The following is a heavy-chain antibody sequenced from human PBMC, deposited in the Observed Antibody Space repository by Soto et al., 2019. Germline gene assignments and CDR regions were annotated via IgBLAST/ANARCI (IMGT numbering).Heavy chain of an antibody. CDR3: SGVYGDYWVGY. D-gene: IGHD4-17*01. CDR1: GGSISSSSYY. Sequence: LSLTCTVSGGSISSSSYYWGWIRQPPGKGLEWIGSIYYSGSTYYNPSLKSRVTISVDTSKNQFSLKLSSVTAADTAVYYCSGVYGDYWVGYWGQGTLVTVSS. CDR2: IYYSGST. V-gene: IGHV4-39*01. J-gene: IGHJ4*02.